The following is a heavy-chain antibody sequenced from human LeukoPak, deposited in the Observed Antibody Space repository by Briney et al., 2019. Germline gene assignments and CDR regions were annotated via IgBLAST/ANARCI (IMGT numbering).Heavy chain of an antibody. D-gene: IGHD4-17*01. CDR2: IRYDGSNK. CDR3: AKGPTIDYGDGYFQH. J-gene: IGHJ1*01. CDR1: GFTFSSYG. V-gene: IGHV3-30*02. Sequence: GGSLRLSCAASGFTFSSYGMHWVRQAPGKGLEWVAFIRYDGSNKYYADSVKGRFTISRDNSKNTLYLQMNSLRAEDTAVYYCAKGPTIDYGDGYFQHWGQGTLVTVSS.